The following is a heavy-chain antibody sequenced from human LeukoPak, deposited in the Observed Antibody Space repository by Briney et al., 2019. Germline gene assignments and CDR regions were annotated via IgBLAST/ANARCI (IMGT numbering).Heavy chain of an antibody. D-gene: IGHD3-22*01. J-gene: IGHJ4*02. CDR2: IYPGDSDS. Sequence: LGESLKISCKASGYSFANYWIGWVCQMPGKGLVWIGIIYPGDSDSRYSPSLQGQVTISADKSITTAYLEWSSLKASDTAIYYCARRYYEGSACLDYWGQGTLVTVSS. CDR1: GYSFANYW. V-gene: IGHV5-51*01. CDR3: ARRYYEGSACLDY.